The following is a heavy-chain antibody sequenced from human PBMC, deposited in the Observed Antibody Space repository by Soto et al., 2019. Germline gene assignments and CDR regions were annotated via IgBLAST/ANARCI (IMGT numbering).Heavy chain of an antibody. J-gene: IGHJ4*02. CDR1: GYTFTSYG. CDR2: ISAYNGNT. D-gene: IGHD6-19*01. CDR3: AREEGIAVAPPDY. Sequence: RASVKVSCKASGYTFTSYGISWVRQAPGQGLEWMGIISAYNGNTSYAQKLQGRVTMTTDTSTSTVYMELSSLRSEDTAVYYCAREEGIAVAPPDYWGQGTLVTVSS. V-gene: IGHV1-18*01.